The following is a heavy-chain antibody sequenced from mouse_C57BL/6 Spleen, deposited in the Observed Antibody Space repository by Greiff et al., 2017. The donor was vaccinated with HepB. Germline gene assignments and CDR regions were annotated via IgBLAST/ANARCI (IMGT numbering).Heavy chain of an antibody. D-gene: IGHD2-3*01. CDR3: ASSYDAYGGFAY. CDR2: IDPSDSYT. Sequence: QVQLQQPGAELVKPGASVKLSCKASGYTFTSYWMQWVKQRPGQGLEWIGEIDPSDSYTNYNQKFKGKATLTVDTSSSTAYMQLSSLTSEDSAVYYCASSYDAYGGFAYWGQGTLVTVSA. V-gene: IGHV1-50*01. CDR1: GYTFTSYW. J-gene: IGHJ3*01.